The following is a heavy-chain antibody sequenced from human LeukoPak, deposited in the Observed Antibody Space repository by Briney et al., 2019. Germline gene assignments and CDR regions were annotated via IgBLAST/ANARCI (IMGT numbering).Heavy chain of an antibody. D-gene: IGHD2-21*02. CDR1: SGSVSSYY. CDR3: ARLQVHCGGDCYTRWFDP. V-gene: IGHV4-59*08. CDR2: IYYSGST. Sequence: PSETLSLTCTVSSGSVSSYYWSWIRQPPGKGLEWIAYIYYSGSTKYNTSLKSRVTISLDRFKNQFSLKLRSVTAADTAVYYWARLQVHCGGDCYTRWFDPWGQGTLVTVSS. J-gene: IGHJ5*02.